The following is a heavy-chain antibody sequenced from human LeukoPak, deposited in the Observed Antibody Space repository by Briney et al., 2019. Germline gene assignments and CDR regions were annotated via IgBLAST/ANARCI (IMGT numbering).Heavy chain of an antibody. CDR1: GGSISSGGYY. Sequence: PSQTLSLTCTVSGGSISSGGYYWSWLRQHPGKGLEWIGYIYYSGSTYYNPSLKSRVTISVDTSKNQFSLKLSSVTAADTAVYYCARLPRGYYYYMDVWGKGTTVTVSS. CDR2: IYYSGST. J-gene: IGHJ6*03. D-gene: IGHD2-15*01. V-gene: IGHV4-31*03. CDR3: ARLPRGYYYYMDV.